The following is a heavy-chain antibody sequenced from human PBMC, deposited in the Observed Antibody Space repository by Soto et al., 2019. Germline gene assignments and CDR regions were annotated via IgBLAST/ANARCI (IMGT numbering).Heavy chain of an antibody. D-gene: IGHD3-3*02. CDR3: ARQLSHICDS. CDR2: IKPGTSDI. J-gene: IGHJ4*02. Sequence: PGESLKISCKGVGYKFGSAWIGWVRQMPGKGLEWMGIIKPGTSDIRYSPSCRGHVTISADEAVSTAYLQWSSLKASDNAMYYCARQLSHICDSWGQGTLVTVSS. CDR1: GYKFGSAW. V-gene: IGHV5-51*01.